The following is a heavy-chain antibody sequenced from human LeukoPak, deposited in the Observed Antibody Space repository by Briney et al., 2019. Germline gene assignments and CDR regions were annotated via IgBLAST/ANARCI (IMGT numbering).Heavy chain of an antibody. Sequence: SLRLSCAASGFTFSSYWMHWVRQAPGKGLEWVSGISWNSGTIGYADSVKGRFTISRDNAKNSLYLQMNSLRAEDTALYYCAKGTSGGNSGSAFDMWGQGTMVTVSS. CDR2: ISWNSGTI. CDR3: AKGTSGGNSGSAFDM. D-gene: IGHD4-23*01. CDR1: GFTFSSYW. J-gene: IGHJ3*02. V-gene: IGHV3-9*01.